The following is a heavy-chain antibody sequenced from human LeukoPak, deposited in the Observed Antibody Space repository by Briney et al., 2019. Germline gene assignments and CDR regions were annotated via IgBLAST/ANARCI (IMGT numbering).Heavy chain of an antibody. Sequence: HSGGSLRLSCAASGFTFNNYGMHWVRQAPGKGLEWVAFIRYNGNNQYYADSVKGRFTISRDNSKNTLYLQMNSPKGDDTAVYYCAKDSAFYYIDVWGKGTTVIISS. CDR2: IRYNGNNQ. J-gene: IGHJ6*03. CDR1: GFTFNNYG. V-gene: IGHV3-30*02. CDR3: AKDSAFYYIDV. D-gene: IGHD3-10*01.